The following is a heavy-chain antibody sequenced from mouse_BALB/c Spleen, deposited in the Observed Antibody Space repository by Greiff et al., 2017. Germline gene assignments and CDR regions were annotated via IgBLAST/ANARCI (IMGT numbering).Heavy chain of an antibody. V-gene: IGHV5-17*02. CDR3: ARNGITTVGYFDV. CDR1: GFTFSSFG. CDR2: ISSGSSTI. J-gene: IGHJ1*01. Sequence: EVMLVESGGGLVQPGGSRKLSCAASGFTFSSFGMHWVRQAPEKGLEWVAYISSGSSTIYYADTVKGRFTISRDNPKNTLFLQMTSLRSEDTAMYYCARNGITTVGYFDVWGAGTTVTVSS. D-gene: IGHD1-1*01.